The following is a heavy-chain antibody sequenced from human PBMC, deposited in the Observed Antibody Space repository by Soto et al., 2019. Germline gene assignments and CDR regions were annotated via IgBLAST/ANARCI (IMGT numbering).Heavy chain of an antibody. CDR3: ARDGSGSSYNWFDP. Sequence: PSETLSLTCTVSGGSISSGGYYWSWIRQHPGKGLEWIGYIYYSGSTYYNPSLKSRVTISVDTSKNQFSLKLSFVTAADTAVYYCARDGSGSSYNWFDPWGQGTLVTVSS. CDR2: IYYSGST. J-gene: IGHJ5*02. D-gene: IGHD3-10*01. CDR1: GGSISSGGYY. V-gene: IGHV4-31*03.